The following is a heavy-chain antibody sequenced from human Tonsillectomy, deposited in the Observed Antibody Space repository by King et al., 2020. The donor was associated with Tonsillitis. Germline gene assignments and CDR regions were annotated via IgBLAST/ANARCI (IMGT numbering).Heavy chain of an antibody. V-gene: IGHV1-69*09. CDR3: AREVSPYCGGDCYSYFDY. CDR1: GGTFSSYA. D-gene: IGHD2-21*02. J-gene: IGHJ4*02. CDR2: IIPMLTIA. Sequence: QLVQSGAEVKKPGSSVKVSCKASGGTFSSYAISWVRQAPGQGLEWMGRIIPMLTIANYAQKFQGRVTITADKSTSTAYMELSSLTSEDTAVYNCAREVSPYCGGDCYSYFDYWGQGTLVTVSS.